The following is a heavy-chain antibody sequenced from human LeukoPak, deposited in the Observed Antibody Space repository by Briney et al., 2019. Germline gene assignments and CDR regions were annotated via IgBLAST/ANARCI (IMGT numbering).Heavy chain of an antibody. CDR1: GYSINNGYY. Sequence: KASETLSLTCTVFGYSINNGYYWGWIRQAPGKGLEWIGSMFHTGNSYYNPSLKRRVTIAIDTSKNQFSLKLSSVTAADTAVYYCARVAAEEGDDPWGQGTLVTVSS. V-gene: IGHV4-38-2*02. J-gene: IGHJ5*02. CDR2: MFHTGNS. D-gene: IGHD6-13*01. CDR3: ARVAAEEGDDP.